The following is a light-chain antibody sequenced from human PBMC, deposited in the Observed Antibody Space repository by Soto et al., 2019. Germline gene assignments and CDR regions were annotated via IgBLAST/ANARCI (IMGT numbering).Light chain of an antibody. CDR2: EVN. J-gene: IGLJ1*01. CDR3: SPQTSSSTPSV. Sequence: QSALTQPASVSGSPGQSITISCTGTSSDVGGYNYVSWYQQHPGNAPRLMIYEVNNRPSGVPNRFSGSKSGNTASLTISGLQAEDEADYECSPQTSSSTPSVFATGPEAIVL. CDR1: SSDVGGYNY. V-gene: IGLV2-14*01.